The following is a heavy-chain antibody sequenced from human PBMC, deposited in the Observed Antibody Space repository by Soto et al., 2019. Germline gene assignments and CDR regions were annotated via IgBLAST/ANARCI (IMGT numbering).Heavy chain of an antibody. V-gene: IGHV3-30*18. J-gene: IGHJ3*02. D-gene: IGHD4-4*01. CDR1: GFIFSNCG. Sequence: QVPLVQSGGGVVQPGRSLRLSCAASGFIFSNCGMDWVRQAPGKGLEWVAGISYDGSSQNYADSVKGRFTISRDNSKNTLDLQMNSLRVEDTAVYYCVKDGNHRDAYRDAFDIWGQGTMVTVSS. CDR3: VKDGNHRDAYRDAFDI. CDR2: ISYDGSSQ.